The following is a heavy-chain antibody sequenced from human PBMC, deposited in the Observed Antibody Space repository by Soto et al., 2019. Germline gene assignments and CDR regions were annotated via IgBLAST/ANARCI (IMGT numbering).Heavy chain of an antibody. V-gene: IGHV1-69*13. J-gene: IGHJ3*02. CDR2: IIPIFGTA. D-gene: IGHD3-9*01. CDR1: GGTFSSYA. Sequence: ASVKVSCKASGGTFSSYAISWVRQAPGQGLEWMGGIIPIFGTANYAQKFQGRVTITADESTSTAYMELSSLRSEDTAVYYCARAKYYDILTGKSGAFDIWGQGTMVTVSS. CDR3: ARAKYYDILTGKSGAFDI.